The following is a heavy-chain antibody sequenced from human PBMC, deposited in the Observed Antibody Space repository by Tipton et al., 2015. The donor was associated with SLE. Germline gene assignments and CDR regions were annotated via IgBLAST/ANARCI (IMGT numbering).Heavy chain of an antibody. Sequence: LSLTCAASGFTFSSYGMHWVRQAPGKGLEWVAVIWYDGSNKYYADSVKGRFTISRDNSRNMLYLQMNSLRADDTAVYYCAKDTLEAARSSYYYGMDVWGQGTTVTVSS. V-gene: IGHV3-33*06. CDR1: GFTFSSYG. J-gene: IGHJ6*02. CDR2: IWYDGSNK. D-gene: IGHD6-6*01. CDR3: AKDTLEAARSSYYYGMDV.